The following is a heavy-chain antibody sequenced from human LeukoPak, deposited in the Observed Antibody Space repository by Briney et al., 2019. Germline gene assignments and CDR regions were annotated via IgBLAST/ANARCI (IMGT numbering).Heavy chain of an antibody. CDR3: ARGLSSGWYGGDY. V-gene: IGHV4-34*01. D-gene: IGHD6-19*01. Sequence: SETLSLTCAVYGGSFSGYYWSWIRQPPGKGLEWIGEINHSGSTNYNPSLKSRVTISVDTSKNQFSLKLSSVTAADTAVYYCARGLSSGWYGGDYWGQGTLVTVSS. J-gene: IGHJ4*02. CDR2: INHSGST. CDR1: GGSFSGYY.